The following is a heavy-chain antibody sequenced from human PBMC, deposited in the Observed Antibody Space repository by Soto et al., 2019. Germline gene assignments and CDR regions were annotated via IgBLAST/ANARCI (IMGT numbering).Heavy chain of an antibody. V-gene: IGHV1-69*01. CDR3: ATGTAGDSSGYWVY. CDR2: IIPVLGTE. Sequence: QVQLVQSGAEVKKPGSSVKVSCRASGGTFSSYAINWVRQAPGQGLEWMGGIIPVLGTEDYSQKFQGRDTITADESTSTAYMELSSLRSEDAAVYYCATGTAGDSSGYWVYWGQGTLVTVSS. CDR1: GGTFSSYA. D-gene: IGHD3-22*01. J-gene: IGHJ4*02.